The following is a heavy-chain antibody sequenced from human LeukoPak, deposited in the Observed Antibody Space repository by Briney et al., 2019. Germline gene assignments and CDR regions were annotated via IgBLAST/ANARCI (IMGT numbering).Heavy chain of an antibody. CDR3: ARSADAYSSSYYWYFDL. J-gene: IGHJ2*01. Sequence: PSQTLSLTCTVSGGSISSYYWSWIRQPAGKGLEWIGRIYTSGSTNYNPSLKSRVTMSVDTSKNQFSLKLSSVTAADTAVYYCARSADAYSSSYYWYFDLWGRGTLVTVSS. V-gene: IGHV4-4*07. D-gene: IGHD6-6*01. CDR2: IYTSGST. CDR1: GGSISSYY.